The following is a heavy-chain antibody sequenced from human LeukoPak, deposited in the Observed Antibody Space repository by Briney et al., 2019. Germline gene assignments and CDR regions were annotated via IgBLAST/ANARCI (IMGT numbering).Heavy chain of an antibody. J-gene: IGHJ4*02. CDR2: IYHSGRT. CDR1: GYSISSGDY. D-gene: IGHD3-22*01. V-gene: IGHV4-38-2*02. Sequence: SETLSLTCTVSGYSISSGDYWGWIRQPPGKGLEWIGSIYHSGRTYYNPSLKSRVTISVDTSKNQVSLILTSVTAADTAVYYCARGPYYYDSSGNPWESVDYWGQGTLVTVSS. CDR3: ARGPYYYDSSGNPWESVDY.